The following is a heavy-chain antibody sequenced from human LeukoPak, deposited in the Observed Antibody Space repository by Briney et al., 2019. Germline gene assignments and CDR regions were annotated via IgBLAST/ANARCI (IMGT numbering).Heavy chain of an antibody. CDR1: GFSFRDYA. J-gene: IGHJ4*02. V-gene: IGHV3-23*01. Sequence: GGSLRLPCAASGFSFRDYAISWVRQAPGKGLEWVSGIGSDDRTHYAETVKGRFAISRGMDESTLFLQMNSLRAEDTAVYYCARGATGYYFDYWGQGTLVTVSS. D-gene: IGHD3-9*01. CDR2: IGSDDRT. CDR3: ARGATGYYFDY.